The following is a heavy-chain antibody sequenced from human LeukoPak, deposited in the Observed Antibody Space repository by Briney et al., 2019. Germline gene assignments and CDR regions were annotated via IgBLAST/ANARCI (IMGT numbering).Heavy chain of an antibody. J-gene: IGHJ6*02. V-gene: IGHV1-46*01. Sequence: ASVKVSCKASGYTFTSYYMHWVRQAPGQGLEWMGIINPSGGSTSYAQKFQGRVTMTRDTSTSTVYMELSSLGSEDTAVYYCASSYDILTGYYSPSYGMDVWGQGTTVTVS. D-gene: IGHD3-9*01. CDR3: ASSYDILTGYYSPSYGMDV. CDR1: GYTFTSYY. CDR2: INPSGGST.